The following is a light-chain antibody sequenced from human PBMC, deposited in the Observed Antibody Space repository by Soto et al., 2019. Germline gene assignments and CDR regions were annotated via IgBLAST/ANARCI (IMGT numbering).Light chain of an antibody. CDR1: QNIGSS. V-gene: IGKV1-5*01. CDR2: DAS. CDR3: QQHNDYSAVT. J-gene: IGKJ2*01. Sequence: DIQMTQSPSTLSASVGDRVTITCRASQNIGSSLAWYQHRPGKAPKLLIFDASTFQTGVPSRYSGSGVETELTLTITGLQPDDFATYYCQQHNDYSAVTFGQGTKLEIK.